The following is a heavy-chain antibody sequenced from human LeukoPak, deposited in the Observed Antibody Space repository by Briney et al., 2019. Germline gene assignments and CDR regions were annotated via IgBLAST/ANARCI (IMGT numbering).Heavy chain of an antibody. CDR2: ILGSGGST. CDR1: GFTFSNYA. V-gene: IGHV3-23*01. D-gene: IGHD3-9*01. J-gene: IGHJ4*02. CDR3: AKWGDYDVLTGYYVPDY. Sequence: GGSLRLSCAASGFTFSNYAMSWVRQASGKGLEWVSAILGSGGSTYYADSVKGRFTVSRDNSKSTLYLQMNSLRAEDTALYYCAKWGDYDVLTGYYVPDYWGQGTLVTVSS.